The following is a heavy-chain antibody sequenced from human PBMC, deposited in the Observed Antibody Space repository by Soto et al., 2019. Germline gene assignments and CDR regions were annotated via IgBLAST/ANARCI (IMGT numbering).Heavy chain of an antibody. D-gene: IGHD2-21*02. CDR2: IYPGDSDT. V-gene: IGHV5-51*01. J-gene: IGHJ4*01. Sequence: GASLKISCKGSGYIFSSYWIGWVRQVPGKGLEWMGNIYPGDSDTRYSPSFQGQVTISIDRSINTAYLQWTSLRASDTAMYYCARPYGGNSPFFDYWGQGSLVTVSS. CDR1: GYIFSSYW. CDR3: ARPYGGNSPFFDY.